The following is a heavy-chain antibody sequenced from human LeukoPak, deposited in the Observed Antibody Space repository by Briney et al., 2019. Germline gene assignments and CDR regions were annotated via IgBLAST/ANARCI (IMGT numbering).Heavy chain of an antibody. Sequence: GGSLRLSCAASGFTFSTYWMSWVRQAPGKGLEWVANIKEDGSEKYYGDSVKGRFTISRDNAKTSLYLEMNRLRVEDTAVYYCARDSSGYQWGQGTLVTVSS. CDR1: GFTFSTYW. J-gene: IGHJ4*02. V-gene: IGHV3-7*01. CDR3: ARDSSGYQ. CDR2: IKEDGSEK. D-gene: IGHD3-22*01.